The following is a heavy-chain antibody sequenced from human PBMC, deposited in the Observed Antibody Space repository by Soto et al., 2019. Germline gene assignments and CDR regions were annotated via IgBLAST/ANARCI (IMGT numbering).Heavy chain of an antibody. V-gene: IGHV4-38-2*02. CDR1: GYFISSGYY. CDR2: MFHSGST. D-gene: IGHD2-2*01. CDR3: ARGHIVVVPTVGWFDP. J-gene: IGHJ5*02. Sequence: SLTCTVSGYFISSGYYWGWIRQPPGKGLEWIGSMFHSGSTHYNPSLKSRVTMSVDTSKNQFSLRLSSVTASDTAVYYCARGHIVVVPTVGWFDPWGQGTLVTVS.